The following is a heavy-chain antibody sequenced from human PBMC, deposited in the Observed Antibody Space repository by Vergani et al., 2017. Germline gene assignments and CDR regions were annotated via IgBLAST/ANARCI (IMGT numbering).Heavy chain of an antibody. Sequence: QVQLQESGPGLVKPSQTLSLTCTVSGGSISSGDYYWSWIRQPPGKGLEWIGYIYYSGSTYYNPSLKSRVTISVDTSKNQFSLKLSSVTAADTAVYYCARDSIFNYYYYGMDVWGQGTTVTVSS. CDR1: GGSISSGDYY. D-gene: IGHD2-21*01. CDR3: ARDSIFNYYYYGMDV. J-gene: IGHJ6*02. V-gene: IGHV4-30-4*08. CDR2: IYYSGST.